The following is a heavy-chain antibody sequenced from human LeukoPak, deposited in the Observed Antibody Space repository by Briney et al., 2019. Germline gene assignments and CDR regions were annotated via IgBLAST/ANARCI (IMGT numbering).Heavy chain of an antibody. D-gene: IGHD1-26*01. CDR2: ISSSSSYI. CDR3: ARADEVGSTTIDY. V-gene: IGHV3-21*04. J-gene: IGHJ4*02. CDR1: GFTFSSYS. Sequence: GGSLRLSCAASGFTFSSYSMNWVRQAPGKGLEWVSSISSSSSYIYYADSVKGRFTISRDNAKNSLYLQMNSLRAEDTAVYYCARADEVGSTTIDYRGQGTLVTVSS.